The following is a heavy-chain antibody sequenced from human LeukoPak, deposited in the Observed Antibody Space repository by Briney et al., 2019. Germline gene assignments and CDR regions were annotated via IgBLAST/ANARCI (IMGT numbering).Heavy chain of an antibody. D-gene: IGHD5-24*01. Sequence: RPSETLSLTCTVSGGSISSYYWSWIRQPPGKGLEWIGYIYYSGSTNYNPSLKSRVTISVDTSKNQFSLKLSSVTAADTAVYYCARRGDGSTKGSTHFDYWGQGTLVTVSS. CDR2: IYYSGST. V-gene: IGHV4-59*08. CDR3: ARRGDGSTKGSTHFDY. J-gene: IGHJ4*02. CDR1: GGSISSYY.